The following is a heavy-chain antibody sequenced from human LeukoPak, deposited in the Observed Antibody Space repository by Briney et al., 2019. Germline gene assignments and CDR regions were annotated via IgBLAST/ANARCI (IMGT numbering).Heavy chain of an antibody. CDR3: ARGGDRSPYYYYMDV. D-gene: IGHD3-16*02. J-gene: IGHJ6*03. Sequence: SETLSLTCAVCGGSFSGYYWSWIRQPPGKGLEWIGEINHSGSTNYNPSLKSRVTISVDTSKNQFSLKLSSVTAADTAVYYCARGGDRSPYYYYMDVWGKGTTVTVSS. CDR2: INHSGST. V-gene: IGHV4-34*01. CDR1: GGSFSGYY.